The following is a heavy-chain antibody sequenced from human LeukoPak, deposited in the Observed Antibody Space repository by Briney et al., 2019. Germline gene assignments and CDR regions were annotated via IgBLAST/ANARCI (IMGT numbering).Heavy chain of an antibody. J-gene: IGHJ4*02. V-gene: IGHV4-34*01. CDR2: INHSGST. CDR1: GGSFSGYY. CDR3: AALWFGDPETPHDY. D-gene: IGHD3-10*01. Sequence: PSETLSLTCAVYGGSFSGYYCSWIRQPPGKGLEWIGEINHSGSTNYNPSLKSRATISVDTSKNQFSLKLSSVTAADTAVYYCAALWFGDPETPHDYWGQGTLVTVSS.